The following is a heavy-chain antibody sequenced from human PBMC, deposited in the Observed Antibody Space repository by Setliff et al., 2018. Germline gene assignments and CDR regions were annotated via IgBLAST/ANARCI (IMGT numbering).Heavy chain of an antibody. V-gene: IGHV4-34*01. CDR2: INHYGSS. D-gene: IGHD6-6*01. J-gene: IGHJ4*02. CDR3: ARGRNIAARLLDS. Sequence: SETLSLTCAVYGGSFSGYYWTWIRQPPGKGLEWIGEINHYGSSNYNPSLKSRVTMSVDTSKNQFSLKLSSVTAADTAVYYCARGRNIAARLLDSWGQGTLVTVSS. CDR1: GGSFSGYY.